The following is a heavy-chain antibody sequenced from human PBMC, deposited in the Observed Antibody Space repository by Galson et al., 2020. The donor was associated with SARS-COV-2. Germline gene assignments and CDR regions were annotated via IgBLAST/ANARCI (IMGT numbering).Heavy chain of an antibody. D-gene: IGHD2-8*01. CDR1: GFTFIDYA. CDR2: ITWNSGKI. V-gene: IGHV3-9*01. Sequence: TGGSLRLSCAASGFTFIDYAFHWVRQVPGKGLEWVSGITWNSGKIAYADSVRGRFSISRDNAKNFLYLQMNSLRPEDTAIYYCAKDVGYCRNGVCRPRIDYYYGMDVWGQGTTVTVSS. J-gene: IGHJ6*02. CDR3: AKDVGYCRNGVCRPRIDYYYGMDV.